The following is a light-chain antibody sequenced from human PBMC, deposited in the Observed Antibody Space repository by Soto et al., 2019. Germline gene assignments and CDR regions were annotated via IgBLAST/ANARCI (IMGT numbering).Light chain of an antibody. CDR1: QSVRSTY. CDR2: GAS. J-gene: IGKJ2*01. V-gene: IGKV3-20*01. CDR3: QLYGSPPLYT. Sequence: ELVLTQSPGTLSLSPGERAALSCRASQSVRSTYLAWYQQKPGQAPRLLIYGASSRATGIPDRFSGSGSWTDFTLTISRLEPADFAVYYYQLYGSPPLYTFGRGTKLEI.